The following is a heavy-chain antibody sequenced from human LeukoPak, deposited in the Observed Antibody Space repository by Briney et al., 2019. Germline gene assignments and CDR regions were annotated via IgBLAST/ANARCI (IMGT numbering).Heavy chain of an antibody. J-gene: IGHJ3*02. CDR1: GFTLSSYG. V-gene: IGHV3-30*18. D-gene: IGHD5-24*01. CDR2: ISYDGSNK. Sequence: PGGSLRLSCAASGFTLSSYGMHWVRQAPGKGLEWVAVISYDGSNKYYADSVKGRFTISRDNSKNTLYLQMNSLRAEDTAVYYCAKDRGRDRYNYGAFDIWGQGTMVPVSS. CDR3: AKDRGRDRYNYGAFDI.